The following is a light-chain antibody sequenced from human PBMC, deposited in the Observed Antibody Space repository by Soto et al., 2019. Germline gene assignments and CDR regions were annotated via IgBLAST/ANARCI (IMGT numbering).Light chain of an antibody. CDR3: QHYRTS. CDR2: GAS. J-gene: IGKJ4*01. V-gene: IGKV3-20*01. CDR1: QSVSSSY. Sequence: EIVLTQSPGTLSLSPGERATLSCRASQSVSSSYLAWYQQKPGQAPRQLIYGASSRATGIPDRLSGSGSGPVFNLTITRLEPEDFAVYYCQHYRTSFGGGTMVEIK.